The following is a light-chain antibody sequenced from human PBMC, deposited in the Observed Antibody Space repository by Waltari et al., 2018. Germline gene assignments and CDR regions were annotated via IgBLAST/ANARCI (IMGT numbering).Light chain of an antibody. CDR2: RKN. CDR3: ASWDDSLKAVL. CDR1: ESSLVTNP. J-gene: IGLJ2*01. V-gene: IGLV1-44*01. Sequence: QSVLTQPPSASGTPGHRVTTSCFGIESSLVTNPLNWYQQFPGTAPKFLIYRKNQRPSGVPDRFSGSKSGTSASLAISGLQSEDEAVYFCASWDDSLKAVLFGGGTKLTVL.